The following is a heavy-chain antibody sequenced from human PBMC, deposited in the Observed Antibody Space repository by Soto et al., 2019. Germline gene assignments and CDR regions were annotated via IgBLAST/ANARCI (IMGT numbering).Heavy chain of an antibody. V-gene: IGHV4-59*11. CDR1: GGSIISHY. Sequence: SETLSLTCTVAGGSIISHYWSWIRQPPGKGLEWIGYIYYSGSTNYNPSLKSRVTISVDTSKNQFSLKLSSVTAADTAVYYCARAYGYYFDYWGQGTLVTVSS. D-gene: IGHD4-17*01. CDR3: ARAYGYYFDY. J-gene: IGHJ4*02. CDR2: IYYSGST.